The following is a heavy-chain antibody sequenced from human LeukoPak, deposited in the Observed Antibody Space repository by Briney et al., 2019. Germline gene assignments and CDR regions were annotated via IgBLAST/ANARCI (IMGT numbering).Heavy chain of an antibody. CDR3: ARGTYGSYKPFDY. V-gene: IGHV3-9*03. J-gene: IGHJ4*02. CDR2: INWNSGTI. Sequence: INWNSGTIGYADSVKGRFTISRDNAKNSLYLQMNSLRAEDMALYYCARGTYGSYKPFDYWGQGTLVTVSS. D-gene: IGHD5-18*01.